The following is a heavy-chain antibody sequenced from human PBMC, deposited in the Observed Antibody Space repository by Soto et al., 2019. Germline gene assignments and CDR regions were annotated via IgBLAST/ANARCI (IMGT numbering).Heavy chain of an antibody. CDR3: VVGADFDY. CDR2: IYYSGST. J-gene: IGHJ4*02. CDR1: GGSVSSGSYY. Sequence: SETLSLTCTVSGGSVSSGSYYWSWIRQPPGKGLEWIGYIYYSGSTNYNPSLKSRVTISVDTSKNQFSLKLSSVIAADTAVYYCVVGADFDYWGPGTLVTVSS. V-gene: IGHV4-61*01. D-gene: IGHD1-26*01.